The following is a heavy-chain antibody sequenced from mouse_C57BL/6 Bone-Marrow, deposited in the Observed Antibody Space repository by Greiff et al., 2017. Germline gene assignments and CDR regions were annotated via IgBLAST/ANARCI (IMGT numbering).Heavy chain of an antibody. CDR2: IDPSASYT. J-gene: IGHJ2*01. V-gene: IGHV1-69*01. CDR1: GYTFTSYW. Sequence: QVQLQQPGAELVMPGASVKLSCKASGYTFTSYWMHWVKQRPGQGLEWIGEIDPSASYTNYNQKFKGKSTLTVDKSSSTAYMQLSSLTSEDSAVYDCARESNWDYVDDWGQGTTLTVSS. D-gene: IGHD4-1*01. CDR3: ARESNWDYVDD.